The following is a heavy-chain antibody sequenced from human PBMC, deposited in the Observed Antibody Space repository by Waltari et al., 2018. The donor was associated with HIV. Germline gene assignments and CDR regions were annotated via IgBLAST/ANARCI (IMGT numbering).Heavy chain of an antibody. Sequence: VQLLESGGGTVTPGGCLWPSCAGSGSSSNSSAMHCVRQAPGEGLELGAGVNGKGGSTDYAASVEGRVTSSRDNSKNTLYLQMNSLRAGDTAVDYCAKGVVAGEIWGQGIMVTVSS. CDR3: AKGVVAGEI. CDR1: GSSSNSSA. CDR2: VNGKGGST. J-gene: IGHJ3*02. V-gene: IGHV3-23*01. D-gene: IGHD2-15*01.